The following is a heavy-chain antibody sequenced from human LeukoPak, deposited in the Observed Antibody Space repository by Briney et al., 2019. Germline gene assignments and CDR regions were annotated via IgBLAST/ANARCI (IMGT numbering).Heavy chain of an antibody. J-gene: IGHJ3*02. CDR3: ARGSLPIVVVPAAALHAFDI. Sequence: ASVKVSCKASGGTFSSYAISWVRQAPGQGLEWMGGIIPIFGTANYAQKFQGRVTITTDESTSTAYMELSSLRSEDTAVYYCARGSLPIVVVPAAALHAFDIWGQGTMVTVSS. D-gene: IGHD2-2*01. CDR2: IIPIFGTA. V-gene: IGHV1-69*05. CDR1: GGTFSSYA.